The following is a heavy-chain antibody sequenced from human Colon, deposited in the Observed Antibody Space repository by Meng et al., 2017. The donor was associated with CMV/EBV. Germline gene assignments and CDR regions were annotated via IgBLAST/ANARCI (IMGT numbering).Heavy chain of an antibody. J-gene: IGHJ4*02. Sequence: GGSLRLSCTASGFSFSNYVMTWVRQAPGKGLEWVSGISGSGGTRDYGDSVKGRFTMSRDNSENTVYLHMNSLRDDDTAVYYCAKGWYVGLGPTDYWGQGTRVTVSS. D-gene: IGHD6-13*01. CDR1: GFSFSNYV. CDR2: ISGSGGTR. CDR3: AKGWYVGLGPTDY. V-gene: IGHV3-23*01.